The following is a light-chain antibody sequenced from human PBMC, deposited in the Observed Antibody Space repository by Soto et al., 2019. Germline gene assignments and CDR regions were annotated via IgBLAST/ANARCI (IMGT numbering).Light chain of an antibody. CDR3: QNYNSYSEA. CDR1: QTISSW. V-gene: IGKV1-5*03. Sequence: DIQMTQSPSTLSGSVGDRVTITCRASQTISSWLAWYQQKPGKAPKLLIYKASTLKSGVPSRFSGSGSGTEFTLTISSLQPDDFATYYCQNYNSYSEAFGQGTKGDTK. J-gene: IGKJ1*01. CDR2: KAS.